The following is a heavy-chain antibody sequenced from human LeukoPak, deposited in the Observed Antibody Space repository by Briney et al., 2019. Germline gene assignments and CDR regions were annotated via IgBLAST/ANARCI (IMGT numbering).Heavy chain of an antibody. V-gene: IGHV1-69*05. CDR3: ARDRVSYYYDSSGYPGSGYFDY. CDR1: GGTFSSYA. J-gene: IGHJ4*02. Sequence: SVKVSCKASGGTFSSYAISWVRQAPGQGLEWMGGIIPILGTANYAQKFQGRVTITTDESTSTAYMELSSLRSEDTAVYYCARDRVSYYYDSSGYPGSGYFDYWGQGTLVTVSS. CDR2: IIPILGTA. D-gene: IGHD3-22*01.